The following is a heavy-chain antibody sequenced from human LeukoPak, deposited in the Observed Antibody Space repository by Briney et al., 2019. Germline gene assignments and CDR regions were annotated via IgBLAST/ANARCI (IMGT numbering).Heavy chain of an antibody. D-gene: IGHD6-19*01. CDR1: GFTFSDYY. J-gene: IGHJ4*02. CDR3: ASTSYSSGWSPLYYFDY. CDR2: IYSGSSTI. V-gene: IGHV3-11*04. Sequence: EGSLRLSCAASGFTFSDYYMSWIRQAPGKGLEWISYIYSGSSTIYYAESVKGRFTVSRDNAKDSLYLQMNSLRAEDTAVYYCASTSYSSGWSPLYYFDYWGQGTLVTVSS.